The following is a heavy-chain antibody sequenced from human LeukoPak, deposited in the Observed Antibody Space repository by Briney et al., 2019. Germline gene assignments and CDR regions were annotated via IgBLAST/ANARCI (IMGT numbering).Heavy chain of an antibody. CDR3: AKDTVKYCSSTSCYLDY. V-gene: IGHV3-30*02. CDR1: GFTFSSYG. J-gene: IGHJ4*02. CDR2: IRYDGSNK. D-gene: IGHD2-2*01. Sequence: GGSLLLSCAASGFTFSSYGMHWVRQAPGKGLEWVAFIRYDGSNKYYADSVKGRFTISRDNSKNTLYLQMNSLRAEDTAVYYCAKDTVKYCSSTSCYLDYWGQGTLVTGSS.